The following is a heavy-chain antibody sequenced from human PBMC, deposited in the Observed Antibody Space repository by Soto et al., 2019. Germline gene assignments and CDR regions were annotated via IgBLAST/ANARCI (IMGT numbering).Heavy chain of an antibody. CDR3: ARVSGLVVAATLDY. V-gene: IGHV3-33*01. Sequence: HPGGSLRLSCAASGFTFNIYGMHWVRQAPGKELEWVAVIYYDGSDKYYADSVKGRFTISRDNSKNTLYLELNSLRADDTGVYYCARVSGLVVAATLDYWGQGTLVTVSS. D-gene: IGHD2-15*01. CDR2: IYYDGSDK. CDR1: GFTFNIYG. J-gene: IGHJ4*02.